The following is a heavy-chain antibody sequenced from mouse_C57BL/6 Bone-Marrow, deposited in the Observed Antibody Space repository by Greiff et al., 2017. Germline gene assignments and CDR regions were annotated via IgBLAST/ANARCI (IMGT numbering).Heavy chain of an antibody. CDR2: IYPGSGST. CDR1: GYTFTSYW. V-gene: IGHV1-55*01. J-gene: IGHJ2*01. D-gene: IGHD2-4*01. Sequence: VKLQQSGAGLVKPGASVKMSCTASGYTFTSYWITWVQQGPGQGLEWIGDIYPGSGSTNYNEKFKSKATLTVDTSSSTAYMQLSSLTSEDSAVYYCAGYDDALDYWGQGTALTVSA. CDR3: AGYDDALDY.